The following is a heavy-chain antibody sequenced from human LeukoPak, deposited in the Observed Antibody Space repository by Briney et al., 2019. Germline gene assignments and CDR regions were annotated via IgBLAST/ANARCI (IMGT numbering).Heavy chain of an antibody. D-gene: IGHD6-19*01. J-gene: IGHJ4*02. Sequence: PGGSLRLSCAASGFTFSTYAMSWVRQAPGKGLEWVSSISGSAGSTYYADPVKGRFTISRDNSKNTLYVQMNSLRSEDTAVYYCAKEEAGSSGWYDYWGQGTLVTVSS. CDR2: ISGSAGST. CDR1: GFTFSTYA. V-gene: IGHV3-23*01. CDR3: AKEEAGSSGWYDY.